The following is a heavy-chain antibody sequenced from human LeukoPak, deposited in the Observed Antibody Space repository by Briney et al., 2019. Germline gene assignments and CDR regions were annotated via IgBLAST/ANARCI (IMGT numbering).Heavy chain of an antibody. CDR3: ARVLGYCSSTSCLYYYYHYMDV. V-gene: IGHV3-7*01. D-gene: IGHD2-2*01. CDR2: IKQDGSEK. J-gene: IGHJ6*03. Sequence: GGSLRLSCAASGFTFSSYWMSWVRQAPGKGLEWVANIKQDGSEKYYVDSVKGRFTISRDNAKNSLYLQMNSLRAEDTAVYYCARVLGYCSSTSCLYYYYHYMDVWGKGTTVTVSS. CDR1: GFTFSSYW.